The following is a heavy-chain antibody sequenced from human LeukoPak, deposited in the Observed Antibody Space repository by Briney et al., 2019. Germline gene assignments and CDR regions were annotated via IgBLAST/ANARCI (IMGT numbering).Heavy chain of an antibody. CDR1: GFTFSSYA. CDR2: ISGSGGST. D-gene: IGHD6-19*01. J-gene: IGHJ4*02. V-gene: IGHV3-23*01. CDR3: AKDSVAGMCFDY. Sequence: GGSLRLSCAASGFTFSSYAMSWVRQAPGKGLEWVSAISGSGGSTYYADSVKGRFTISRDNSKNTLYPQMNSLRAEDTAVYYCAKDSVAGMCFDYWGQGTLVTVSS.